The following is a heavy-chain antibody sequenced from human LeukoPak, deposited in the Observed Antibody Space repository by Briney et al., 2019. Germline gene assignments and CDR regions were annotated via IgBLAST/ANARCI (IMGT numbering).Heavy chain of an antibody. J-gene: IGHJ4*02. CDR1: GFTFSSYW. CDR3: ARERSVVPAAISGEIDY. CDR2: IKQDGSEK. V-gene: IGHV3-7*01. Sequence: SGGSLRLSXAASGFTFSSYWMSWVRQSPGKGLEWLANIKQDGSEKYYVDSVKGRFTISRDNAKNSLYLQMNSLRAEDTAVYYCARERSVVPAAISGEIDYWGQGTLVTVSS. D-gene: IGHD2-2*02.